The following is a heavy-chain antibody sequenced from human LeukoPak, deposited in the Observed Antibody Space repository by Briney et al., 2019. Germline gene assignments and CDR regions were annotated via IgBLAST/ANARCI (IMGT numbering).Heavy chain of an antibody. Sequence: SETLSLTCAVSGGSISSSNWWSWVRPPPGKGLEWIGEIYHSGSTNYNPFLKSRVTISVDKSKNQFSLKLSSVTAADTAVYYCARDKGPSSWYGGGPFDIWGQGTMVTVSS. CDR3: ARDKGPSSWYGGGPFDI. CDR2: IYHSGST. V-gene: IGHV4-4*02. J-gene: IGHJ3*02. CDR1: GGSISSSNW. D-gene: IGHD6-13*01.